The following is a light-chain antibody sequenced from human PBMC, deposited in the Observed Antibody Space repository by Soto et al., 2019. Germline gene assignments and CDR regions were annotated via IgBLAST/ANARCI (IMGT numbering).Light chain of an antibody. J-gene: IGKJ4*01. CDR3: QQLTSYPLT. CDR2: AAS. V-gene: IGKV1-9*01. CDR1: QGISTY. Sequence: DIQLTQSPSFLSASVGDRVTITCRASQGISTYLAWYQQNPGKAPKLLIYAASTLQSGVPSRFSGSGSGTEFTLTISSLQPGDFATYYCQQLTSYPLTFGGGTKVEIK.